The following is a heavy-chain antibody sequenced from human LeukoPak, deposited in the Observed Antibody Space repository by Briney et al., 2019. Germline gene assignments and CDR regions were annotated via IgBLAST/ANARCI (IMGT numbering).Heavy chain of an antibody. V-gene: IGHV5-51*01. CDR2: IYPGDSDT. J-gene: IGHJ3*02. D-gene: IGHD3-22*01. CDR3: ARSYYYDSSGYYYAAFDI. CDR1: GYSFTSYW. Sequence: GESLKISCKGSGYSFTSYWIGWVRQMPGKGLEWMGIIYPGDSDTRYSPSFQGQVTISADKSISTAYLQWSSLKASDTATYYCARSYYYDSSGYYYAAFDIWGQGTMVTVSS.